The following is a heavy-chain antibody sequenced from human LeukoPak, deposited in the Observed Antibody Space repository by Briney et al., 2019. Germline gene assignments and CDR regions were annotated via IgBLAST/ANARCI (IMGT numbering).Heavy chain of an antibody. V-gene: IGHV1-2*06. D-gene: IGHD6-13*01. CDR2: INPYSGDT. CDR1: GYTFTGYH. J-gene: IGHJ4*02. Sequence: ASVKVSCKASGYTFTGYHIHWVRQAPGQGLERVGRINPYSGDTNFAQKFQGRVTMTRDTSITTAYMDLSSLTPDDTAVYFCARDQGSLTRSWYTGYWGQGTQVTVSS. CDR3: ARDQGSLTRSWYTGY.